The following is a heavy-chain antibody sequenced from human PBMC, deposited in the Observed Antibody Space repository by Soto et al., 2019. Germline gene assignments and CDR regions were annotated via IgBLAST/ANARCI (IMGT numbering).Heavy chain of an antibody. Sequence: QLQLQESCSGLVKPSQTLSLTCAICGDSISSGGYSGSWTRHPPGKGLEWIGYIYHSGSTYYYPSLKSRVTLSVDRSKNQFSLKLSSVTAADTAVYYCARGSPVATDYWGQGTLVSVSS. CDR3: ARGSPVATDY. CDR1: GDSISSGGYS. V-gene: IGHV4-30-2*01. D-gene: IGHD2-21*01. J-gene: IGHJ4*02. CDR2: IYHSGST.